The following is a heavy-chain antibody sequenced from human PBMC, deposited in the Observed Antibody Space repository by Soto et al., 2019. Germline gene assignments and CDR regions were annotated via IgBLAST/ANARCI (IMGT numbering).Heavy chain of an antibody. CDR2: IYYSGRT. CDR1: GGSVRSSTYY. V-gene: IGHV4-39*07. CDR3: AREPSI. J-gene: IGHJ4*02. Sequence: SETLSLTCTVSGGSVRSSTYYWGWIRQAPGKGLEWIASIYYSGRTHNNPALKSRVTMSVDTYTNQFSLKLSSVTAADTAMYYCAREPSIWGQGTLVTVSS.